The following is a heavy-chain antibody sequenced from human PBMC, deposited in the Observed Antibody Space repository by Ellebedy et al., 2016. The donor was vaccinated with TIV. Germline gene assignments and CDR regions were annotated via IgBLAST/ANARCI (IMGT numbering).Heavy chain of an antibody. J-gene: IGHJ4*02. D-gene: IGHD3-10*01. V-gene: IGHV3-7*01. CDR2: MNADGSEK. CDR3: ASRGY. Sequence: GESLKISXAASGFMFNSNRMSWVRQIPGKGLEWVANMNADGSEKYYVDSVKGRFTISRDNAKNSLYLQMNSLRAEDTAVYYCASRGYWGQGTLVTVSS. CDR1: GFMFNSNR.